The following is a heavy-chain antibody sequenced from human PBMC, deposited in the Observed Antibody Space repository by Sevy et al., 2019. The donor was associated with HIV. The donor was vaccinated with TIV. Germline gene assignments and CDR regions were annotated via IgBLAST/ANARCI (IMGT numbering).Heavy chain of an antibody. CDR3: AKHVVGGYYDSSGYSDH. Sequence: GGSLRLSCAASGFTFTEFVMSWVRQSPGKGLEWVSTINSGGGSTYYADSVKGRFTISRDNSQNTLDLQMNSLRAEDTAVYYCAKHVVGGYYDSSGYSDHWGQGTLVTVSS. V-gene: IGHV3-23*01. CDR2: INSGGGST. D-gene: IGHD3-22*01. CDR1: GFTFTEFV. J-gene: IGHJ4*02.